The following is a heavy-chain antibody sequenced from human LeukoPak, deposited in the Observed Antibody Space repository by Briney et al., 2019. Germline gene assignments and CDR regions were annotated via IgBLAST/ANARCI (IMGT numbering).Heavy chain of an antibody. D-gene: IGHD3/OR15-3a*01. V-gene: IGHV4-39*01. CDR2: IYYTGNT. CDR1: GISISSSNSY. CDR3: ARQTGSGLFTLP. Sequence: SETLSLTCRVSGISISSSNSYWGWIRQPPGKRLEWIGSIYYTGNTYYNASIKSRVTISIDTSKNQISLRLTSVTATDTAMYYCARQTGSGLFTLPGGQGTLVTVSS. J-gene: IGHJ4*02.